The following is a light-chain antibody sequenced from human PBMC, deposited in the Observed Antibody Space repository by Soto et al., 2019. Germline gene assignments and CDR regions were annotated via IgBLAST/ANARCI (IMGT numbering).Light chain of an antibody. CDR2: GAS. Sequence: EIVLTQSPGTLSLSPGERATLSCRASQSIASSYLAWFQQKPGQAPRLLIYGASSRATGIPDRFSGSGSRRDFTLTITRLEPEDYAVYYYQQYDSSPQFTFGPGTKVDIK. CDR3: QQYDSSPQFT. J-gene: IGKJ3*01. CDR1: QSIASSY. V-gene: IGKV3-20*01.